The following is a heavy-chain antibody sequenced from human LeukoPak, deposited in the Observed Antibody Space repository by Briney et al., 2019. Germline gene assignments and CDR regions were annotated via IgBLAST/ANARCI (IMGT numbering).Heavy chain of an antibody. CDR3: ARAPPFMITFGGVIVTSYFDY. J-gene: IGHJ4*02. CDR2: IYHSGST. CDR1: GGSISSGGYY. V-gene: IGHV4-30-2*01. Sequence: SETLSLTCTVSGGSISSGGYYWSWIRQPPGKGLEWIGYIYHSGSTYYNPSLKSRVTISVDRSKNQFSLKLSSVTAADTAVYYCARAPPFMITFGGVIVTSYFDYWGQGTLVTVSS. D-gene: IGHD3-16*02.